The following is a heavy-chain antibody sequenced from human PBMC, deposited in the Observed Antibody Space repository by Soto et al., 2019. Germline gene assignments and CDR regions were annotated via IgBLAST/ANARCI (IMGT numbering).Heavy chain of an antibody. CDR1: TFIFSTYW. CDR2: VSFDGSNK. V-gene: IGHV3-30*03. Sequence: PGGSLRLSCAAPTFIFSTYWMTWVRQAPGKGLEWVAVVSFDGSNKYYRESVKGRFTISKDNGKNTLYLQMNDLRHEDTAVYYCARLPGPLVSVLCIYPVDARETPSDVDVWGQGTSVTVSS. J-gene: IGHJ6*02. D-gene: IGHD2-21*02. CDR3: ARLPGPLVSVLCIYPVDARETPSDVDV.